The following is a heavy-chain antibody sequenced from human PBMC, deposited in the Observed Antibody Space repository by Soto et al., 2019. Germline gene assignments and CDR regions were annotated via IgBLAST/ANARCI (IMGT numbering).Heavy chain of an antibody. CDR1: GGSFSGYY. D-gene: IGHD3-3*01. CDR3: ARGYYDFWSGYLPSFDP. CDR2: INHSGST. J-gene: IGHJ5*02. Sequence: SETLSLTCAVYGGSFSGYYWSWIRQPPGKGLEWIGEINHSGSTNYNPSLKSRVTISVDTSKNQFSLKLSSVTAADTAVYYCARGYYDFWSGYLPSFDPWGQGALVTVSS. V-gene: IGHV4-34*01.